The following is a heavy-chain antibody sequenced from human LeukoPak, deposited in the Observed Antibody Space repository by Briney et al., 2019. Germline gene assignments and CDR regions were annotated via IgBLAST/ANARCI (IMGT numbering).Heavy chain of an antibody. D-gene: IGHD3-22*01. CDR1: GYTFTSYG. CDR3: AREENYYDSSGYPDY. J-gene: IGHJ4*02. V-gene: IGHV1-18*01. Sequence: ASVKVSCEASGYTFTSYGISWARQAPGQGLEWMGWISAYNGNTNYAQKLQGRVTMTTDTSASTAYMELRSLRSDDTAVYYCAREENYYDSSGYPDYWGQGTLVTVSS. CDR2: ISAYNGNT.